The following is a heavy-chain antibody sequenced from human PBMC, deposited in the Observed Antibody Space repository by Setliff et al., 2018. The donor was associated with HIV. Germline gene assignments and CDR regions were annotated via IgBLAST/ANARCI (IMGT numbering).Heavy chain of an antibody. CDR1: GGTFSSYA. J-gene: IGHJ4*02. D-gene: IGHD5-12*01. CDR3: ARGGGYRGYDGTLDF. CDR2: ISTFNGGT. V-gene: IGHV1-18*01. Sequence: ASVKVSCKASGGTFSSYAISWVRQAPGQGPEWMGWISTFNGGTNYAQKFRDRLTLSTDTATATAYMELRSLKSNDTAVYYCARGGGYRGYDGTLDFWGQGTLVTVSS.